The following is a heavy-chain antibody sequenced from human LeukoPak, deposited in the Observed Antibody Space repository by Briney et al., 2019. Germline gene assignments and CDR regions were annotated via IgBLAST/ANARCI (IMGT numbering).Heavy chain of an antibody. D-gene: IGHD4-11*01. CDR3: ARAHDYSNYPRKNWFDP. CDR2: ISAYNGNT. J-gene: IGHJ5*02. CDR1: GYTFTSYG. Sequence: GASVKVSCKASGYTFTSYGISWVRQAPGQGLEWMGWISAYNGNTNYAQKLQGRVTITRNTSISTAYMELSSLRSEDTAVYYCARAHDYSNYPRKNWFDPWGQGTLVTVSS. V-gene: IGHV1-18*01.